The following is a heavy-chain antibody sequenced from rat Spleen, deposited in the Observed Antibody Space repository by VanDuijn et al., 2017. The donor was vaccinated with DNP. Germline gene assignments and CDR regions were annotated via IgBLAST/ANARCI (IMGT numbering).Heavy chain of an antibody. Sequence: EVKLVESGGGLVQPGRSLKLSCAASGFTFSDYAMAWVRQSPKKGLEWVAIISHSDGITYYPDSVKGRFTISRDNSQSSLYLQMNSLKSEDTATYYCAREQHFYFDYWGQGVMVTVSS. CDR3: AREQHFYFDY. J-gene: IGHJ2*01. CDR1: GFTFSDYA. D-gene: IGHD1-10*01. V-gene: IGHV5-7*01. CDR2: ISHSDGIT.